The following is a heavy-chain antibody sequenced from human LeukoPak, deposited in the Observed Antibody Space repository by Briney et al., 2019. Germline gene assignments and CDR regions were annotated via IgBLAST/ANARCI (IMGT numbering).Heavy chain of an antibody. Sequence: SETLSLTCAVYGGSFSGYYWSWIRQPPGKGLEWIGEINHSGSTNYNPSLKSRVTISVDTSKNQFSLKLSSVTAADTAVYYCARASIISSGSSDFDYWGQGTLVTVSS. V-gene: IGHV4-34*01. CDR1: GGSFSGYY. CDR2: INHSGST. D-gene: IGHD1-26*01. J-gene: IGHJ4*02. CDR3: ARASIISSGSSDFDY.